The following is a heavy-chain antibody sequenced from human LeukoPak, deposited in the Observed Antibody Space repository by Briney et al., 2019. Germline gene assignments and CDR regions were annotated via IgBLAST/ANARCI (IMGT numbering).Heavy chain of an antibody. CDR1: GDSISSGYD. CDR3: ARGVVVLAAFDN. Sequence: SQTLSLTCIVSGDSISSGYDWSCIRQLPAKGLEWIGYSYYGGSTFYSPSLKSRVTISVDTSKNQFSLELSSVTAADTAVYYCARGVVVLAAFDNWGQGTLVTVSS. V-gene: IGHV4-31*03. J-gene: IGHJ4*02. D-gene: IGHD2-15*01. CDR2: SYYGGST.